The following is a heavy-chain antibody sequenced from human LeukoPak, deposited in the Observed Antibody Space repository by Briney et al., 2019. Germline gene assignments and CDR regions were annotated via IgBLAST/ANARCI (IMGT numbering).Heavy chain of an antibody. CDR1: GGSISSYY. CDR2: IYYSGST. Sequence: PSETLSLTCTVSGGSISSYYWSLIRQPPGKGLEWIGYIYYSGSTNYNPSLKSRVTISVDTSKNQFSLKLSSVTAADTAVYYCARGPPTYTIFGVVIRQDYWGQGTLVTVSS. CDR3: ARGPPTYTIFGVVIRQDY. J-gene: IGHJ4*02. D-gene: IGHD3-3*01. V-gene: IGHV4-59*01.